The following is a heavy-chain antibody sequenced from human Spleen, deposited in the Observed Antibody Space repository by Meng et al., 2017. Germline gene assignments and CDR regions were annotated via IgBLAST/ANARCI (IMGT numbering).Heavy chain of an antibody. CDR3: TIYTSGHI. D-gene: IGHD6-19*01. CDR2: IKSNTDGGTA. Sequence: GGSLRLSCAASGFYFNNAWMSWVRQAPGKGLEWVGRIKSNTDGGTAEYAAPVTGRFTISRDDSKNTAYLQMNSLKTEDTAVYYCTIYTSGHIWGQGTMVTVSS. J-gene: IGHJ3*02. CDR1: GFYFNNAW. V-gene: IGHV3-15*01.